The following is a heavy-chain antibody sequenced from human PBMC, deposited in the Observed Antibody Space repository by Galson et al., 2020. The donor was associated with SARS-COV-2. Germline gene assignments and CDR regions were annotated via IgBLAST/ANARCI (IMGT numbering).Heavy chain of an antibody. D-gene: IGHD2-15*01. CDR2: ILTKNSGERT. CDR1: GFNFNNAW. CDR3: PTAGIENVRWWYAGMDV. J-gene: IGHJ6*02. V-gene: IGHV3-15*01. Sequence: GESLKISCAASGFNFNNAWMTWVRQTPGEGLEWVGRILTKNSGERTDYAAPVKGRFTISRDDSINTLYLQMDSLRIDDTGVYYCPTAGIENVRWWYAGMDVWGQGTTVTVSS.